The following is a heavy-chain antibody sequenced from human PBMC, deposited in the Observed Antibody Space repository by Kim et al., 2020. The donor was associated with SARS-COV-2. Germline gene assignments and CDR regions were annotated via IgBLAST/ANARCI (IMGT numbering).Heavy chain of an antibody. CDR2: ISSSSSTI. J-gene: IGHJ6*02. Sequence: GSLRLSCAASGFTFSSYSMNWVRQAPGKGLEWVSYISSSSSTIYYADSVKGRFTISRDNAKNSLYLQMNSLRAEDTAVYYCARVLGAYYDILTGYSALGYYGMDVWGQGTTVTVSS. D-gene: IGHD3-9*01. CDR3: ARVLGAYYDILTGYSALGYYGMDV. CDR1: GFTFSSYS. V-gene: IGHV3-48*01.